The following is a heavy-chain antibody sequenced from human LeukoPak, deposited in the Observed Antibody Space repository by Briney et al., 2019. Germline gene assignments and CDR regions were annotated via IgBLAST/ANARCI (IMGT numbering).Heavy chain of an antibody. V-gene: IGHV4-4*02. CDR1: GGSISSSNW. CDR3: ARSGLRYFDWLLSGGAFDI. J-gene: IGHJ3*02. CDR2: INHSGST. Sequence: PSGTLSLTCAVSGGSISSSNWWSWVRQPPGKGLEWIGEINHSGSTNYNPSLKSRVTISVDTSKNQFSLKLSSVTAADTAVYYCARSGLRYFDWLLSGGAFDIWGQGTMVTVSS. D-gene: IGHD3-9*01.